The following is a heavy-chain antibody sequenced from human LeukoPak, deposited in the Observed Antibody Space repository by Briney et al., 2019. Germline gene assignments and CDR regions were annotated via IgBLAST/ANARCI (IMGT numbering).Heavy chain of an antibody. J-gene: IGHJ4*02. CDR1: GNYW. D-gene: IGHD2-2*01. CDR2: INSDGSWT. Sequence: GGSLRLSCAASGNYWMHWVRQAPGKGLVWVSHINSDGSWTSYADSVKGRFTISKDNAKNTVYLQMNNLRAGDTAVYYCVSFYETYWGRGTLVTVSS. CDR3: VSFYETY. V-gene: IGHV3-74*01.